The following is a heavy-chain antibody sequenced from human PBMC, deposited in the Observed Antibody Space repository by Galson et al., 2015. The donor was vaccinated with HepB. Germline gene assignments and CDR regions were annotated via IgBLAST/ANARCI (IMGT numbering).Heavy chain of an antibody. J-gene: IGHJ5*02. V-gene: IGHV3-30*18. D-gene: IGHD2-8*01. Sequence: SLRLSCASSGFSFSNYATHWVRQAPGKGLEWMAVLSYDGSFRYYSDSVKGRFTVYRDHSRSIFYLQMNSLRVDDTAVYYCAKGGPGRIGVMINSALGFDPWGQGTLVIVSS. CDR2: LSYDGSFR. CDR3: AKGGPGRIGVMINSALGFDP. CDR1: GFSFSNYA.